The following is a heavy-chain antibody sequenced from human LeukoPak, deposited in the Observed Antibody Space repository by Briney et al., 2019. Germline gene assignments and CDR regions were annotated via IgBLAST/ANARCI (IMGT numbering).Heavy chain of an antibody. CDR1: GYTLTELS. Sequence: ASVKVSCKVSGYTLTELSMHWVRQAPGKGLEWMGGLDPEDGETIYAQKFQGRVTMTEDTSTDTAYMELSSLRSEDTAVYYCATAEPLRYCSGGSCYSYFDYWGQGTLVTVSS. CDR3: ATAEPLRYCSGGSCYSYFDY. J-gene: IGHJ4*02. D-gene: IGHD2-15*01. V-gene: IGHV1-24*01. CDR2: LDPEDGET.